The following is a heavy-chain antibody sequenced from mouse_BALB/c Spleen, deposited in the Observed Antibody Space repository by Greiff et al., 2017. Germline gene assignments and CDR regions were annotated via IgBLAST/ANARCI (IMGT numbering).Heavy chain of an antibody. Sequence: VKLMESGPGLVAPSQSLSITCTVSGFSLTGYGVNWVRQPPGKGLEWLGMIWGDGSTDYNSALKSRLSISKDNSKSQVFLKMNSLQTDDTARYYCAREGNYYGGYAMDYWGQGTSVTVSS. CDR2: IWGDGST. V-gene: IGHV2-6-7*01. CDR3: AREGNYYGGYAMDY. D-gene: IGHD1-1*01. J-gene: IGHJ4*01. CDR1: GFSLTGYG.